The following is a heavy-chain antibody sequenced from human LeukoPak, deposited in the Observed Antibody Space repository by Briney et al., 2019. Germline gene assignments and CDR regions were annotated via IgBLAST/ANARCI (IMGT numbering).Heavy chain of an antibody. CDR1: GYSFTNYW. Sequence: GGSLKISCKGSGYSFTNYWIGWVRQMPGKGLEWMGIIYPGDSDTRYSPSFQGQVTISADKSITTAYLQWSSLKASDTATYYCAMNFASGSYGPFDYWGQGTLVTVPS. CDR2: IYPGDSDT. CDR3: AMNFASGSYGPFDY. D-gene: IGHD3-10*01. V-gene: IGHV5-51*01. J-gene: IGHJ4*02.